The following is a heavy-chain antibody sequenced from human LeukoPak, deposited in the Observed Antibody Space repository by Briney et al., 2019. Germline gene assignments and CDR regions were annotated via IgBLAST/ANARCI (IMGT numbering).Heavy chain of an antibody. CDR2: ISGSGGST. V-gene: IGHV3-23*01. CDR3: AKYSYDFWRGYYDY. J-gene: IGHJ4*02. D-gene: IGHD3-3*01. Sequence: GGSLRLSCAASGFTFSSYAMSWVRQAPGKGLEWVSAISGSGGSTYYADSVKGRFTISRDNSKNTLYLQMNSLRAEDTAVYYCAKYSYDFWRGYYDYWGQGTLVTVSS. CDR1: GFTFSSYA.